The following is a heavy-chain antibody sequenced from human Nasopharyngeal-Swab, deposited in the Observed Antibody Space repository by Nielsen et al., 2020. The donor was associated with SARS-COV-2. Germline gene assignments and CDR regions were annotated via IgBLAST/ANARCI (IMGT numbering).Heavy chain of an antibody. D-gene: IGHD3-3*01. V-gene: IGHV1-3*01. Sequence: WVRQAPGQRLEWMGWINAGNGNTKYSQKFQGRVTITRDTSASTAYMELSSLRSEDTAVYYCAAGGSGYHGDYWGQGTLVTVSS. CDR2: INAGNGNT. J-gene: IGHJ4*02. CDR3: AAGGSGYHGDY.